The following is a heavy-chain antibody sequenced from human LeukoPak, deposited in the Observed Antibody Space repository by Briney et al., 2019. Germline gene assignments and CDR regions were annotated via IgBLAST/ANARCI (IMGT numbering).Heavy chain of an antibody. V-gene: IGHV4-59*01. Sequence: PSETLSLTCTVSGGSISSYYWSWIRQPPGKGLEWIGCIYYSGSTNYNPSLKSRVTISVDTSKNQFSLKLSSVTAADTAVYYCARDRLGSGSPPFDYWGQGTLVTVSS. CDR1: GGSISSYY. CDR3: ARDRLGSGSPPFDY. D-gene: IGHD3-10*01. J-gene: IGHJ4*02. CDR2: IYYSGST.